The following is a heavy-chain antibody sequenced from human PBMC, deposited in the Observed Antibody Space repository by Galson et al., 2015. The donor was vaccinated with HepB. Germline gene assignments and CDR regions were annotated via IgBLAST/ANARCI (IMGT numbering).Heavy chain of an antibody. V-gene: IGHV2-70*11. CDR2: IDWDDDK. D-gene: IGHD5-24*01. CDR3: ARILLRWDGYNLFDY. J-gene: IGHJ4*02. CDR1: GFSLGTSGMC. Sequence: PALVNPTQTLTLTCTFSGFSLGTSGMCVSWIRQPPGKALEWLARIDWDDDKYYSTSLKTRLTISKDISKNQVVLTMTNMDPVDTATYYCARILLRWDGYNLFDYWGQGTLVTVSS.